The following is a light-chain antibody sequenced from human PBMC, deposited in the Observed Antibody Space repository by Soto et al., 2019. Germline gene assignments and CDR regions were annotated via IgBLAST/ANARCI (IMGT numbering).Light chain of an antibody. CDR2: DVT. CDR1: SSNVGDYNY. Sequence: QSALTQPRSVSGSPGQSVTISCTGTSSNVGDYNYVSWYQQHPGKAPKVMIYDVTKRPAGVPDRFSGSKSGNSASLTISGLQAEDEADYYCCSYAGSSNVFGTGTKGTVL. CDR3: CSYAGSSNV. V-gene: IGLV2-11*01. J-gene: IGLJ1*01.